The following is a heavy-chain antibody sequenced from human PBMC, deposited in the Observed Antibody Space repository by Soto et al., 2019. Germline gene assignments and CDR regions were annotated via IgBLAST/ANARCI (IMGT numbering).Heavy chain of an antibody. Sequence: EVQLVESGGGLVKPGGSLRLSCAASGFTFNSYSMNWVRQAPGKGLEWVSSISSSSSYIYYADSVKGRFTISRDNAKNSLYLQMNSLRAEDTAVYYCARDRGGGIQLWLTPPDDYWGQGTLVTVSS. CDR1: GFTFNSYS. D-gene: IGHD5-18*01. CDR3: ARDRGGGIQLWLTPPDDY. V-gene: IGHV3-21*01. J-gene: IGHJ4*02. CDR2: ISSSSSYI.